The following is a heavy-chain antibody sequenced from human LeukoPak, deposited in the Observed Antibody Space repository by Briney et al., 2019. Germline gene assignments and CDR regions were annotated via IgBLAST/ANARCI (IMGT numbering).Heavy chain of an antibody. CDR1: GGTFSSYA. D-gene: IGHD5-24*01. CDR2: IIPIFGTA. Sequence: SVKVSCKASGGTFSSYAISWVRQAPGQGLEWMGGIIPIFGTANYAQKFQGRVTITADESTSTAYMELSSLRSEDTAVYYCARAPMATTYFDYWGQGTLVTVSS. CDR3: ARAPMATTYFDY. V-gene: IGHV1-69*13. J-gene: IGHJ4*02.